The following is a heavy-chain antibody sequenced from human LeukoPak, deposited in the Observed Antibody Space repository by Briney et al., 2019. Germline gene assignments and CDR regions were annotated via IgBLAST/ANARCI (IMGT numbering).Heavy chain of an antibody. CDR1: GYTFTSYG. V-gene: IGHV1-18*01. D-gene: IGHD2-2*02. CDR2: ISAYNGNT. CDR3: ARGARYCSSTSCYRTPQYYYYYMDV. J-gene: IGHJ6*03. Sequence: ASVKVSCKASGYTFTSYGISWVRQAPGQGLEWMGWISAYNGNTNYAQKLQGRVTMTTDTSTSTAYMELRSLRSDDTAVYYCARGARYCSSTSCYRTPQYYYYYMDVWGKGTTVTVSS.